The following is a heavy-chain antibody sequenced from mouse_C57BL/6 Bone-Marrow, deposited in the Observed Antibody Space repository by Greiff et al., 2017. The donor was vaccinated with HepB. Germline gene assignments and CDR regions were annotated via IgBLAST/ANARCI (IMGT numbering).Heavy chain of an antibody. CDR1: GYTFTSYW. V-gene: IGHV1-64*01. CDR2: IHPNSGST. D-gene: IGHD1-1*01. J-gene: IGHJ2*01. CDR3: ARGHYYGSSSYYFDY. Sequence: QVQLKQSGAELVKPGASVKLSCKASGYTFTSYWMHWVKQRPGQGLEWIGMIHPNSGSTNYNEKFKSKATLTVDKSSSTAYMQLSSLTSEDSAVYYCARGHYYGSSSYYFDYWGQGTTLTVSS.